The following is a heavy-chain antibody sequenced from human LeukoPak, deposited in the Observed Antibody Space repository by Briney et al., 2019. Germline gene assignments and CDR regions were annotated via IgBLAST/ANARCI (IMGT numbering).Heavy chain of an antibody. CDR1: GFTFDYYW. CDR2: IKESGREK. Sequence: PGGSLRLSCAASGFTFDYYWMTWVRQAPGKGPEGLAHIKESGREKYYVDSVKGRFTISRDNAKNSLYLQMNSLRVEDTAVYYCARGWGERGKCRGGTCNNPQFDYWGRGTLVTVSS. J-gene: IGHJ4*02. CDR3: ARGWGERGKCRGGTCNNPQFDY. V-gene: IGHV3-7*01. D-gene: IGHD2-15*01.